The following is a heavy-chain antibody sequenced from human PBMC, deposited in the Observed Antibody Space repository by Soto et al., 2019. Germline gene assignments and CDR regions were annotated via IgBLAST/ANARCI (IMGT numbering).Heavy chain of an antibody. CDR1: GFTFSSYA. Sequence: RGSLRLSCAASGFTFSSYAMSWVRQAPGKGLEWVPAISGSGGSTYYADSVKGRFTISRDNSKNTLYLQMNSLRAEDTEVYYCEKDLIIAEAGLNWFDPCGQGSLVTVSS. CDR3: EKDLIIAEAGLNWFDP. J-gene: IGHJ5*02. D-gene: IGHD6-13*01. V-gene: IGHV3-23*01. CDR2: ISGSGGST.